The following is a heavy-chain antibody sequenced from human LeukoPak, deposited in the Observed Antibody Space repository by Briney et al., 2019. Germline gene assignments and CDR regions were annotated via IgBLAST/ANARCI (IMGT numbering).Heavy chain of an antibody. D-gene: IGHD3-9*01. CDR2: IYYSGST. CDR1: GVSISSGGYY. V-gene: IGHV4-31*03. J-gene: IGHJ3*02. Sequence: SETLSLTCTVSGVSISSGGYYWSWIRQHPGKGLEWIGYIYYSGSTYYNPSLKSRVTISVDTSKNQFSLKLSSVTAADTAVYYCARFHLIDYDILTGERMLDIWGQGTMVTVSS. CDR3: ARFHLIDYDILTGERMLDI.